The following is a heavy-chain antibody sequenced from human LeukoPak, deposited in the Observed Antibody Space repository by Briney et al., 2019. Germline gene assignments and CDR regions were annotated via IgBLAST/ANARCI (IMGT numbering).Heavy chain of an antibody. CDR1: GFTFSNYA. Sequence: GGSLRLSCAASGFTFSNYAMSWVRQAPGQGLEWVSAISGSGGSTYYADSVKGRFTISRDNSKNTLYLQMNSLRAEDTAVYYCAKDPAFYCTNGVCYLHYWGQGTLVTVSS. CDR2: ISGSGGST. V-gene: IGHV3-23*01. D-gene: IGHD2-8*01. CDR3: AKDPAFYCTNGVCYLHY. J-gene: IGHJ4*02.